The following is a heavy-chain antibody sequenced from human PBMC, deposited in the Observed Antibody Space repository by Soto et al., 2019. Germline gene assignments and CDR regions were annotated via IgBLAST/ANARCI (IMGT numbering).Heavy chain of an antibody. CDR1: GFTFSSYW. CDR2: INSDGSST. D-gene: IGHD3-3*01. CDR3: ARSDFWSGYRPPYYGMDV. Sequence: GGSLRLSCAASGFTFSSYWMHWVRQAPGKGLVWVSRINSDGSSTSYADSVKGRFTISRDNAKNTLYLQMNSLRAEDTAVYYCARSDFWSGYRPPYYGMDVWGQGTTVTVSS. V-gene: IGHV3-74*01. J-gene: IGHJ6*02.